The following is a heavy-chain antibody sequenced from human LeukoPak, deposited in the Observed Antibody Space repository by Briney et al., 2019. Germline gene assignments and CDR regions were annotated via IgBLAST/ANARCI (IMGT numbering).Heavy chain of an antibody. D-gene: IGHD3-22*01. Sequence: GGSLRLSCTASGFTFSSYGMHWVRQAPGKGLEWVAFIRYDGSNKYYADSVKGRFTISRDNSKNTLYLQMNSLRAEDTAVYYCARVGYDSSGLGYFDYWGQGTLVTVSS. CDR3: ARVGYDSSGLGYFDY. J-gene: IGHJ4*02. CDR2: IRYDGSNK. V-gene: IGHV3-30*02. CDR1: GFTFSSYG.